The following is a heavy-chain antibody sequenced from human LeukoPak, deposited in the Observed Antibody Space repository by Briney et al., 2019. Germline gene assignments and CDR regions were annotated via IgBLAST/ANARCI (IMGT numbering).Heavy chain of an antibody. CDR1: GFIFSNFW. J-gene: IGHJ4*02. D-gene: IGHD6-13*01. CDR3: ARDLTYSSSWDLGY. CDR2: IKQDGSEK. V-gene: IGHV3-7*01. Sequence: PGGSLRLSCTASGFIFSNFWMSWVRQAPGKGLEWVANIKQDGSEKYYVASVKGRFTLSRDNAKNSLYLQMNSLRAEDTAVYYCARDLTYSSSWDLGYWGQGTLVTVSS.